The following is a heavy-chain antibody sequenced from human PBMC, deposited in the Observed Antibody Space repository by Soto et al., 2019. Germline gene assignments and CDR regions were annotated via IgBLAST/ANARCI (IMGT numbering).Heavy chain of an antibody. D-gene: IGHD6-13*01. Sequence: SETLSLTCTVSGGSISSYYWSWIRQPPGKGLEWIGYIYYSGSTNYNPSLKSRVTISVDTSKNQFSLKLSSVTAADTAVYYCASLTIAAAGSVPWGQGTLVTVSS. CDR2: IYYSGST. J-gene: IGHJ5*02. CDR1: GGSISSYY. V-gene: IGHV4-59*08. CDR3: ASLTIAAAGSVP.